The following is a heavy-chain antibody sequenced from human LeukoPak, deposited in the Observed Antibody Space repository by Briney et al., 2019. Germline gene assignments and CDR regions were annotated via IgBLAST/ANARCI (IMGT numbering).Heavy chain of an antibody. Sequence: ASVKVSCKASGYTFTGYYMHWVRQAPGQGLEWMGWINPNSGGTNYAQKFQGRVTMTRDTSISTAYMELSRPRSDDTAVYYCARDFDGSGLLGPWGQGTLVTVSS. CDR2: INPNSGGT. V-gene: IGHV1-2*02. CDR1: GYTFTGYY. CDR3: ARDFDGSGLLGP. D-gene: IGHD3-10*01. J-gene: IGHJ5*02.